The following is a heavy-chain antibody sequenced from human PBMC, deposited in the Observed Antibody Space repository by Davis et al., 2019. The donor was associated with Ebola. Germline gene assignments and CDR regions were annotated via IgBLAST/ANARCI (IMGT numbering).Heavy chain of an antibody. CDR2: IGGGGDDT. CDR1: GFTFNNYV. CDR3: AKDSRGYNKPFDF. J-gene: IGHJ4*02. Sequence: GESLKISCTASGFTFNNYVMSWVRQAPGKGLEWVSLIGGGGDDTYYPDSMKGRFTISRDNSRNMLFLQMNSLRAEDTAVYFCAKDSRGYNKPFDFWGQGTLVTVSS. V-gene: IGHV3-23*01. D-gene: IGHD5-18*01.